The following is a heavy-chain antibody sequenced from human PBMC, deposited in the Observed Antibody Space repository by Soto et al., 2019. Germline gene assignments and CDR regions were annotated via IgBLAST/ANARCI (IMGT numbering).Heavy chain of an antibody. CDR1: GFTLNTYG. CDR3: TTDLTITMIDC. Sequence: GGSLRLSCAASGFTLNTYGMYWVRQAPGKGLEWVAVSWYDGTNKDYADSVKGRFTISRDDSRDTLSLQMNSLKTEDTAVYYCTTDLTITMIDCWGQGTLVTVSS. D-gene: IGHD3-22*01. J-gene: IGHJ4*02. V-gene: IGHV3-33*07. CDR2: SWYDGTNK.